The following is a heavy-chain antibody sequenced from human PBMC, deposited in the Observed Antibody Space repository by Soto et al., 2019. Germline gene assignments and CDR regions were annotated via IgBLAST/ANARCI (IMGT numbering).Heavy chain of an antibody. J-gene: IGHJ1*01. Sequence: ASVKVSCKVSGYTLTELSMHWVRQAPGEGLEWMGGFDPEDGETIYAQKFQGRVTMTEDTSTDTAYMELSSLRSEDTAVYYCATATIFGVANSGYFQHWGQGTLVTVSS. D-gene: IGHD3-3*01. CDR1: GYTLTELS. V-gene: IGHV1-24*01. CDR3: ATATIFGVANSGYFQH. CDR2: FDPEDGET.